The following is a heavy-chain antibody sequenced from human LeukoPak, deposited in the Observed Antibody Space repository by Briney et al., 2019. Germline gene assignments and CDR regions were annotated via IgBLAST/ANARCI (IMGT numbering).Heavy chain of an antibody. Sequence: SETLSLTCAVYGGSFSGYYWSWIRQPPGKGLEWIGEINHSGSTNYNPSLKSRVTISVDTSKNQFSLELSSVTAADTAVYYCARGRNSWITNWFDPWGQGTLVTVSS. CDR3: ARGRNSWITNWFDP. D-gene: IGHD1-14*01. V-gene: IGHV4-34*01. J-gene: IGHJ5*02. CDR2: INHSGST. CDR1: GGSFSGYY.